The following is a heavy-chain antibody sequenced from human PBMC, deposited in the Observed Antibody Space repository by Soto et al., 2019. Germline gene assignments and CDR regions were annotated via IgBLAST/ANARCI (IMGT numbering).Heavy chain of an antibody. D-gene: IGHD2-15*01. J-gene: IGHJ6*02. CDR1: GFTFSSYS. CDR2: ISSSSSYI. CDR3: ARDGGDIVVVVAAPPYYYYGMDV. Sequence: KSGGSLRLSCAASGFTFSSYSMNWVRQAPGKGLEWVSSISSSSSYIYYADSVKGRFTISRDNAKNSLYLQMNSLRAEDTAVYYCARDGGDIVVVVAAPPYYYYGMDVWGQGTTVTVSS. V-gene: IGHV3-21*01.